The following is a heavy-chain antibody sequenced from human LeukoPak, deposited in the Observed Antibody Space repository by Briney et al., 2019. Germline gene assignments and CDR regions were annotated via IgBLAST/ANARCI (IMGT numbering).Heavy chain of an antibody. Sequence: SETLSLTCAVYGGXLSGYYWXWXXXPPXXXXXXIGEINHXGSTXYNPSLKSRVTISVDTSKNQFSLKLTSVTAADSAVYYCARGDVAVGLVWGQGTMVTVSS. CDR1: GGXLSGYY. D-gene: IGHD6-19*01. V-gene: IGHV4-34*01. CDR3: ARGDVAVGLV. CDR2: INHXGST. J-gene: IGHJ3*01.